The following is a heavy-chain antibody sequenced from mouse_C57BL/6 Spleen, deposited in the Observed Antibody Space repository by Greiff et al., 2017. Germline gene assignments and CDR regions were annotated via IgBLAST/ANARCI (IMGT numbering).Heavy chain of an antibody. Sequence: VQLQQSGPELVKPGASVKISCKASGYAFSSSWMNWVKRRPGKGLEWIGRIYPGDGDTNYNGKFKGKATLTADKSSSTAYMQLSSLTSADSAVYFCADGGCYGSSYGIFAYWGQGTLVTVSA. CDR1: GYAFSSSW. CDR2: IYPGDGDT. D-gene: IGHD1-1*01. V-gene: IGHV1-82*01. CDR3: ADGGCYGSSYGIFAY. J-gene: IGHJ3*01.